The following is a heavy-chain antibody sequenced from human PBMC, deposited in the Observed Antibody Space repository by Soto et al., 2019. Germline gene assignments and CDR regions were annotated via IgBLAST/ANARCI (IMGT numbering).Heavy chain of an antibody. D-gene: IGHD1-1*01. CDR3: ARADWNLTHVWFDP. CDR1: GYTFTSYA. V-gene: IGHV1-3*01. CDR2: INAGNGNT. Sequence: QVQLVQSGAEVKKPGASVKVSCKASGYTFTSYAMHWVRQAPGQRLEWMGWINAGNGNTKYSQKFQGRVTITRDTSESTAYMELSSLRSEDTAVYYCARADWNLTHVWFDPWGQGTLVTVSS. J-gene: IGHJ5*02.